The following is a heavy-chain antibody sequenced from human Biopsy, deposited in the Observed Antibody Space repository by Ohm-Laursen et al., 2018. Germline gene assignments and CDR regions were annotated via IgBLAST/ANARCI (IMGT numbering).Heavy chain of an antibody. V-gene: IGHV3-23*01. CDR1: GFTFHTYA. Sequence: SLRLSCTASGFTFHTYAMNWVRQAPGKGLEWVAHIGVSDYNTYYADSVRGRFTISRDNSKQMVHLEINSLTADDTAVYYCVKQWGGYNFDSWGQGTLATVSS. CDR2: IGVSDYNT. J-gene: IGHJ5*01. D-gene: IGHD1-14*01. CDR3: VKQWGGYNFDS.